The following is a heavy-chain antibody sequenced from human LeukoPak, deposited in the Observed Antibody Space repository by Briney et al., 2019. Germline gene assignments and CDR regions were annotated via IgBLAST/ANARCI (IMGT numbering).Heavy chain of an antibody. V-gene: IGHV1-69*05. CDR1: GGTFSSYA. CDR2: IIPIFGTA. Sequence: SVKVSCKASGGTFSSYAISWVRQAPGQGLEWMGGIIPIFGTANYAQKFQGRVSITTDASTSTAYMEVSSLRSEDAAVYYCARAHSSGWYFFDYWGQGTLVTVSS. D-gene: IGHD6-19*01. J-gene: IGHJ4*02. CDR3: ARAHSSGWYFFDY.